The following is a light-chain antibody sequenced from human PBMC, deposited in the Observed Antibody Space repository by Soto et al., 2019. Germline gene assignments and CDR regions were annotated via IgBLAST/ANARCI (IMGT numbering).Light chain of an antibody. CDR2: GAS. CDR1: QSISIN. J-gene: IGKJ1*01. Sequence: EIVLTQSPGTLSLSPGDRDTLSCRASQSISINLAWYKHKPGQAPRLLIHGASTRATGVPARISGSGSGTEFTLTISSLQSEDFAVYYCQQFRNWPWTFGQGTKVDIK. CDR3: QQFRNWPWT. V-gene: IGKV3D-15*01.